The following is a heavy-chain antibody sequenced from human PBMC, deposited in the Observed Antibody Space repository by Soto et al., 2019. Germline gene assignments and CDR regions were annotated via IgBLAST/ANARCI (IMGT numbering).Heavy chain of an antibody. D-gene: IGHD3-16*01. CDR2: IIPIFGTA. J-gene: IGHJ6*02. V-gene: IGHV1-69*13. CDR3: VSKGTLTDHYYYYYGMDV. CDR1: GGTFSSYA. Sequence: SVKVSCKASGGTFSSYAISWVRQAPGQGLEWMGGIIPIFGTANYAQKFQGRVTITADESTSTAYMELSSLRSEDTAVYYCVSKGTLTDHYYYYYGMDVWGQGTTVTVSS.